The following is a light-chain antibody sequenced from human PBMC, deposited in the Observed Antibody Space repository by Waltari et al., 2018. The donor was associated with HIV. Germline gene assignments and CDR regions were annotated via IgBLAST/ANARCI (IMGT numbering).Light chain of an antibody. Sequence: EIVLTQSPGTLSLSPGERATLSCRASQSVSSSYLAWYQQKPGQAPRLLMHGASSRATGIPDRFSGSGSGTDFTLTISRLEPEDFAVYYCQQNAGSPPYSFGQGTELESK. CDR3: QQNAGSPPYS. CDR2: GAS. J-gene: IGKJ2*03. CDR1: QSVSSSY. V-gene: IGKV3-20*01.